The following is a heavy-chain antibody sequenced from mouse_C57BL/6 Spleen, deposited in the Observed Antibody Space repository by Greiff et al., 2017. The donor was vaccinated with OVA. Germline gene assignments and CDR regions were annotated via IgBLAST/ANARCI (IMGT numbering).Heavy chain of an antibody. CDR3: ARKELDY. CDR2: ISSGSSTI. V-gene: IGHV5-17*01. CDR1: GFTFSDYG. J-gene: IGHJ2*01. Sequence: EVKLMESGGGLVKPGGSLKLSCAASGFTFSDYGMHWVRQAPEKGLEWVAYISSGSSTIYYADTVKGRFTISRDNAKNTLFLQMTSLRSEDTAMYYCARKELDYGGQGTTLTVSS.